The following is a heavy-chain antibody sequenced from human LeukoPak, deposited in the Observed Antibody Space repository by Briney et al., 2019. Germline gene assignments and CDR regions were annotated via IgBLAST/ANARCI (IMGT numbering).Heavy chain of an antibody. V-gene: IGHV4-4*07. J-gene: IGHJ5*02. CDR1: GGSISSYY. CDR3: ARESTDYSNLDWFDP. CDR2: IYTSGST. D-gene: IGHD4-11*01. Sequence: PSETLSLTCTVSGGSISSYYWSWIRQPAGKGLEWIGRIYTSGSTNYNPSLKSRVTMSVDTSKNQFSLKLSSVTAADTAVYYCARESTDYSNLDWFDPWGQGTLVTVSS.